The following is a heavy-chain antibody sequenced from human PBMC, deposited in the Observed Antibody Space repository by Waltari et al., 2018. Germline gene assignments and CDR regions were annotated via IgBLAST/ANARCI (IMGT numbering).Heavy chain of an antibody. D-gene: IGHD3-22*01. CDR1: GFTFSSSG. J-gene: IGHJ4*02. CDR2: MNSDGSST. CDR3: TRPHFDSSGEGFFDY. V-gene: IGHV3-74*01. Sequence: EVQLVESGGGLVQPGGSLRLSCAASGFTFSSSGMHWVRQAQGKGLVCVSRMNSDGSSTDYADSVKGRFTISRDNAKNTLYLQMNSLGADDTAIYYCTRPHFDSSGEGFFDYWGQGTLVTVSS.